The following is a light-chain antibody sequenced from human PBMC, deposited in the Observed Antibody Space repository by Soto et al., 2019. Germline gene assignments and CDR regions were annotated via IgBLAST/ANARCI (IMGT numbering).Light chain of an antibody. Sequence: DIKMTQSPSTLSASVGDRVTITCRASQSISGWLAWYQQKPGKAPKLLIYDVSSLESGVPSRFSGSGSGTEFSLTISNLQPDDCATYYCQQYENYWTFGQGTKVDI. J-gene: IGKJ1*01. CDR3: QQYENYWT. CDR1: QSISGW. CDR2: DVS. V-gene: IGKV1-5*01.